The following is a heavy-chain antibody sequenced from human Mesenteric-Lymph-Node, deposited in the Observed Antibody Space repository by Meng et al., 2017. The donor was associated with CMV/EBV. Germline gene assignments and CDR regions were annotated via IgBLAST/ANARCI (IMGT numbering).Heavy chain of an antibody. D-gene: IGHD1-26*01. CDR3: AKDASTYSGSYHFDR. V-gene: IGHV3-23*01. Sequence: GESLKISCAVSGFTFSSYEMNWVRQAPGKGLEWVSYISSSGGSTYYADSVKGRCTISRDNSKNTLYLQMDSLRDEDTAVYYCAKDASTYSGSYHFDRWGQGTLVTVSS. CDR1: GFTFSSYE. J-gene: IGHJ4*02. CDR2: ISSSGGST.